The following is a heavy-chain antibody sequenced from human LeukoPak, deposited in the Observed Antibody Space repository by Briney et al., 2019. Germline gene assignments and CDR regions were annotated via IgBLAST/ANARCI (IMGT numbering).Heavy chain of an antibody. J-gene: IGHJ5*02. CDR1: GGTFSSYA. Sequence: SVKVSCKASGGTFSSYAISWVRQAPGQGLEWMGGIIPIFGTANYAQKFQGRVTITTDESTSTAYMELSSLRSEDTAVYYCARAGSITIFGVVIHNWFDPWGQGTLVTVSS. V-gene: IGHV1-69*05. D-gene: IGHD3-3*01. CDR2: IIPIFGTA. CDR3: ARAGSITIFGVVIHNWFDP.